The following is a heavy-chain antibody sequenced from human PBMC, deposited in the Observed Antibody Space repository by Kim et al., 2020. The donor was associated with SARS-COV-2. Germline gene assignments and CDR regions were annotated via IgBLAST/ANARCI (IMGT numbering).Heavy chain of an antibody. D-gene: IGHD3-3*01. J-gene: IGHJ3*02. CDR3: ARALKYDFWSGYYPGAFDI. Sequence: SRVTISVDTSKNQFSLKLSSVTAADTAVYYCARALKYDFWSGYYPGAFDIWGQGTMVTVSS. V-gene: IGHV4-59*01.